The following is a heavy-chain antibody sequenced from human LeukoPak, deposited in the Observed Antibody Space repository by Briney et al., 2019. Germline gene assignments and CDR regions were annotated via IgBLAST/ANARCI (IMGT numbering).Heavy chain of an antibody. CDR1: GYSISSGYY. V-gene: IGHV4-38-2*01. CDR2: IYHSGST. J-gene: IGHJ4*02. D-gene: IGHD3-22*01. CDR3: AKGSKYYYDSSGYKH. Sequence: PSETLSLTCAVSGYSISSGYYWGWIRQPPGKGLEWIGSIYHSGSTYYNPSLKSRVTISVDTSKNQFSLKLSSVTAADTAVYYCAKGSKYYYDSSGYKHWGQGTLVTVSS.